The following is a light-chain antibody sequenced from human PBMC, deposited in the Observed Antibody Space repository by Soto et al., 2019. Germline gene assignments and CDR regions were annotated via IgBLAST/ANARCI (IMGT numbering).Light chain of an antibody. J-gene: IGKJ5*01. Sequence: DIQMTQSPSSLSASVGDRVTITCRASQSISYYVNWYQQQPGRAPKLLISAASTLRGGVPSRFSGSGSGTDFTLTISNLQPEDFTTSYCQQSFSTPITFGQGTRLDIK. CDR2: AAS. CDR3: QQSFSTPIT. CDR1: QSISYY. V-gene: IGKV1-39*01.